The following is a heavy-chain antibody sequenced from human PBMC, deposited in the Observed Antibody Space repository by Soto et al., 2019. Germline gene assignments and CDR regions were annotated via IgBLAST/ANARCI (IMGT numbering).Heavy chain of an antibody. J-gene: IGHJ4*02. V-gene: IGHV1-69*08. CDR1: GGPFSSYS. CDR2: IIPFGDIT. D-gene: IGHD4-4*01. Sequence: QVHLVQSGPEVKKPGSSVKVSCKTSGGPFSSYSLTWVRQAPGQGLEWMGRIIPFGDITNYAQKFQGRVTMTADKSTSTAYMELSSLTSADTAVYYCAREGPVTKFDYWGQGTLVSVSS. CDR3: AREGPVTKFDY.